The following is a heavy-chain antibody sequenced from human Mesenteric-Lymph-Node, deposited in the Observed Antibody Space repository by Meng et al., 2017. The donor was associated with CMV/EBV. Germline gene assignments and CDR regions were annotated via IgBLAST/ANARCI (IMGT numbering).Heavy chain of an antibody. J-gene: IGHJ4*02. D-gene: IGHD6-13*01. CDR1: GYTFTGYY. CDR3: ARDTGGSSWSPIDY. Sequence: ASVKVSCKASGYTFTGYYMHWVRQAPGQGLEWMGWINPNSGGTNYAQKFQGRVTMTRDTSISTAYMELSRLRSDDTAVYYCARDTGGSSWSPIDYWGQGTLVTVSS. CDR2: INPNSGGT. V-gene: IGHV1-2*02.